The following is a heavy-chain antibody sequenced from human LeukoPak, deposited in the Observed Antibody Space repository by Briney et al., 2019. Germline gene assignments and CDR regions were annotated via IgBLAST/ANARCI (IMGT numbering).Heavy chain of an antibody. J-gene: IGHJ4*02. V-gene: IGHV3-20*04. D-gene: IGHD3-22*01. Sequence: PGGSLRLSCAASGFTFDGYGMSLVRQAPGKGLEWVSGINWNGGSTGYADSVKGRFTISRDNAKNSLYLQMHSLRAEDTALYYRAREGVYYYDSSGSYYFDYWGQGTLVTVSS. CDR1: GFTFDGYG. CDR2: INWNGGST. CDR3: AREGVYYYDSSGSYYFDY.